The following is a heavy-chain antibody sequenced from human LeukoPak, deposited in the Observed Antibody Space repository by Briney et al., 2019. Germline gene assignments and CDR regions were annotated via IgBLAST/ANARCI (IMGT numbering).Heavy chain of an antibody. J-gene: IGHJ4*02. Sequence: GGSLRLSCAASGLTVSSNYMSWVRQAPGKGLEWVSVIYSGGTTYYADSVRDRFIISRDNSKNTLYLQMNSLRAEDTAVYFCARSSGIYLYFDDWGQGTLVTVSS. CDR1: GLTVSSNY. V-gene: IGHV3-66*01. CDR3: ARSSGIYLYFDD. CDR2: IYSGGTT. D-gene: IGHD3-10*01.